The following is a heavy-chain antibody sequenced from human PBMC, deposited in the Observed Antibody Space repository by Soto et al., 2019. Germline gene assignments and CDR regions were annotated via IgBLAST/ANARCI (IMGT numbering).Heavy chain of an antibody. V-gene: IGHV3-30-3*01. CDR2: ISYDGSNK. D-gene: IGHD6-13*01. CDR3: ARDEPLRDYNTYPIAAAGPFDY. J-gene: IGHJ4*02. CDR1: GFTFSSYA. Sequence: PGGSLRLSXAASGFTFSSYAMHWVRQAPGKGLEWVAVISYDGSNKYYADSVKGRFTISRDNSKNTLYLQMNSLRAEDTAVYYCARDEPLRDYNTYPIAAAGPFDYWGQGTLVTVSS.